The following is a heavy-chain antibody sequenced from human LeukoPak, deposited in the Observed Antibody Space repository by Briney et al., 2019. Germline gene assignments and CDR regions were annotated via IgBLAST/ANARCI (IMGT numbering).Heavy chain of an antibody. CDR1: GGSISSYY. V-gene: IGHV4-4*07. CDR3: ARDIGSGWYGGYYYGMDV. Sequence: PSETLSLTCTVSGGSISSYYWSWIRQPAGKGLEWIGRIYTSGSTNYNPSLKSRVTMSVDTSKNQFSLKLSSVTAADTAVYYCARDIGSGWYGGYYYGMDVWGQGTTVTVSS. D-gene: IGHD6-13*01. CDR2: IYTSGST. J-gene: IGHJ6*02.